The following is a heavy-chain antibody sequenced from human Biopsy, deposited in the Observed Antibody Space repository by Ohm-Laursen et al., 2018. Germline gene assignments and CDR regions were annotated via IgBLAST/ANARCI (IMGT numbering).Heavy chain of an antibody. Sequence: ASVKVSCNASGYSFTKYYINWVRQAPGQGLEWMGIINPTGGTTSYAEKFQGRVTLTRDTSTGTVYFELNSLIYEDTALYYCARDETGSSVFGPYYYGMDVWGQGTTVTVSS. D-gene: IGHD3-9*01. CDR1: GYSFTKYY. J-gene: IGHJ6*02. CDR2: INPTGGTT. V-gene: IGHV1-46*01. CDR3: ARDETGSSVFGPYYYGMDV.